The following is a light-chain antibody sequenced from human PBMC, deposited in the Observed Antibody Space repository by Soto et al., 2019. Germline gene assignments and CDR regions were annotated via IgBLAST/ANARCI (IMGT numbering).Light chain of an antibody. CDR1: QSVSS. J-gene: IGKJ5*01. CDR3: QQYGKSQIT. Sequence: ETALTQSPGTLSLSPGERATLSCRASQSVSSLAWYQQKAGQAPRLLIYDTSTRATGIPDRFSGSGSGTDFTLTISRLEAEDFAVFYCQQYGKSQITFGQGTRLEIK. CDR2: DTS. V-gene: IGKV3-20*01.